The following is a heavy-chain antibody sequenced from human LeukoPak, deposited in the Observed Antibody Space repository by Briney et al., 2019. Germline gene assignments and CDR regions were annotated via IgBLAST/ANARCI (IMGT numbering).Heavy chain of an antibody. Sequence: GGSLRLSCEGSGFTFSSYSMNWVRQAPGKGLEWVSSISSSSSYIYYADSVKGRFTISRDNAKNSLYLQMNSLRAEDTAVYYCARIAAAGTGFDYWGQGTLVTVSS. CDR1: GFTFSSYS. CDR2: ISSSSSYI. V-gene: IGHV3-21*01. CDR3: ARIAAAGTGFDY. J-gene: IGHJ4*02. D-gene: IGHD6-13*01.